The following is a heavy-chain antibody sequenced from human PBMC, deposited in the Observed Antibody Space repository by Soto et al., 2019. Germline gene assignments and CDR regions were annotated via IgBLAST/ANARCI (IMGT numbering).Heavy chain of an antibody. D-gene: IGHD3-22*01. CDR1: GDSISSSSYY. J-gene: IGHJ4*02. CDR2: IYYSGST. Sequence: QLQLQEAGPGLVKPSETLSLTCTVSGDSISSSSYYWSWIRQPPGKGLEWIGSIYYSGSTYYNSSLKSRVTISVDTSKSQFSLKLSSVTVADTAVYYCESYDSGPRQIDYWGQGTLVTVSS. V-gene: IGHV4-39*01. CDR3: ESYDSGPRQIDY.